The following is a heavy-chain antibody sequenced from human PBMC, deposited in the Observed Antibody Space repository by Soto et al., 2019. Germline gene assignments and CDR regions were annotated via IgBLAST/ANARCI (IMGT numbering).Heavy chain of an antibody. J-gene: IGHJ4*02. CDR1: GGSISRGGYY. CDR3: ARGSYSEIFGVVIWPDYFDY. V-gene: IGHV4-30-4*01. Sequence: PSETLSLTCTVSGGSISRGGYYWSWIRQPPGKGLEWIGYIYYSGSTCYNPSLKSRVTISVDTSKNQFSLKLSSVTAADTAVYYCARGSYSEIFGVVIWPDYFDYWGQGTLVTVSS. D-gene: IGHD3-3*01. CDR2: IYYSGST.